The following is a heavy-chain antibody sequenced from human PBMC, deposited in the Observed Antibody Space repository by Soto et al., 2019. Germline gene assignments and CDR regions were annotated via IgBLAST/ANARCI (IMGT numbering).Heavy chain of an antibody. V-gene: IGHV3-7*03. Sequence: EVQLVESGGGLVQPGGSLRLSCAASGFTFSSYWMSWVRQAPGKGLEWVANIKQDGSEKYYVDSVKGRFTISRDNAKNSLSLPMTILRAENTAVNYWARENYSSCSNYWGQRTLVTDYS. CDR1: GFTFSSYW. CDR2: IKQDGSEK. D-gene: IGHD6-13*01. CDR3: ARENYSSCSNY. J-gene: IGHJ4*02.